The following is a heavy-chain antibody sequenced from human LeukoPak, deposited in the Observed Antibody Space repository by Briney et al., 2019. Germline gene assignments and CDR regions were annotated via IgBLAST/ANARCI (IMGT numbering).Heavy chain of an antibody. CDR2: ISAYNGNT. CDR1: GYTFTSYG. CDR3: ARDPILIAACYFDY. V-gene: IGHV1-18*01. D-gene: IGHD3-16*01. Sequence: ASVKVSCKASGYTFTSYGISWVRQAPGQGLEWMGWISAYNGNTNYAQKLQGRVTMTTDTSTSTAYMELRSLRPDDTAVYYCARDPILIAACYFDYWGQGTLVTVSS. J-gene: IGHJ4*02.